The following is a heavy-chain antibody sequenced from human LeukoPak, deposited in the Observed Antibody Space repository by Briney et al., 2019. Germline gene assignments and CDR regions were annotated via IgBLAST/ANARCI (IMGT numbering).Heavy chain of an antibody. CDR3: ATSGYSSSWYFG. CDR2: IRYDGSNK. Sequence: PGGSLRLSCAASGFTFSSYGMHWVRQAPGKGLEWVAFIRYDGSNKYYADSVKGRFTISRDNAKNSLHLQMNSLRAEDTAVYYCATSGYSSSWYFGWGQGTLVTVSS. CDR1: GFTFSSYG. D-gene: IGHD6-13*01. V-gene: IGHV3-30*02. J-gene: IGHJ4*02.